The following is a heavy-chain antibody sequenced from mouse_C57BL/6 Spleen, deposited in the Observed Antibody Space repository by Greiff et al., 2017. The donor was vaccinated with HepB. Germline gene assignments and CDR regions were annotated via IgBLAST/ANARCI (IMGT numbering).Heavy chain of an antibody. CDR3: ARNGGANWEWYFDV. CDR1: GFSLTSYA. V-gene: IGHV2-9-1*01. CDR2: IWTGGGT. J-gene: IGHJ1*03. Sequence: VQGVESGPGLVAPSQSLSITCTVSGFSLTSYAISWVRQPPGKGLEWLGVIWTGGGTNYNSALKSRLSISKDNSKSQVFLKMNSLQTDDTARYYRARNGGANWEWYFDVWGTGTTVTVSS. D-gene: IGHD4-1*01.